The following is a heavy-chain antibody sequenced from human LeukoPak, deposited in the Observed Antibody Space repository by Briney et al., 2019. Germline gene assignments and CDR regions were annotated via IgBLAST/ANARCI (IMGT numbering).Heavy chain of an antibody. CDR2: INTDGSSP. D-gene: IGHD6-13*01. CDR3: ARDSKGGQGSSWYYFDY. J-gene: IGHJ4*02. Sequence: GGSLRLSCAASGFTFSSYWMYWVRQAPGKGPVWVARINTDGSSPNYADSVKGRFTISRDNAKNSLYLQMNSLRAEDTAVYYCARDSKGGQGSSWYYFDYWGQGTLVTVSS. CDR1: GFTFSSYW. V-gene: IGHV3-74*01.